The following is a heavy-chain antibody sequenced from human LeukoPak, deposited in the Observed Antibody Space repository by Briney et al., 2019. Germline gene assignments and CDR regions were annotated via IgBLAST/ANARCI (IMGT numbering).Heavy chain of an antibody. CDR3: AKDLGSRSEYHDY. CDR2: ISGSGGST. Sequence: PGGSLRLSCAASGFTFSSYAMSSVRQAPGKGLEWVSAISGSGGSTYYADSVKGRFTISRDNSKNTLYLQMNSLRAEDTAVYYCAKDLGSRSEYHDYWGQGTLVTVSS. J-gene: IGHJ4*02. CDR1: GFTFSSYA. D-gene: IGHD2-15*01. V-gene: IGHV3-23*01.